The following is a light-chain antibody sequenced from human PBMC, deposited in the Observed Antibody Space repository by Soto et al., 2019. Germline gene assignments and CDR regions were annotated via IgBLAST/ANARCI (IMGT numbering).Light chain of an antibody. V-gene: IGKV3-20*01. Sequence: EIVLTQSPGTLSLSPGERVTLSCRASQSVGTSWLAWYQQKPGQSPRLLIYSTSSRATGIPDRFSGSGSEPDFALTNSRLEPEDSAVYYCQQYASSQWTFGQGTKVEIK. CDR3: QQYASSQWT. CDR1: QSVGTSW. J-gene: IGKJ1*01. CDR2: STS.